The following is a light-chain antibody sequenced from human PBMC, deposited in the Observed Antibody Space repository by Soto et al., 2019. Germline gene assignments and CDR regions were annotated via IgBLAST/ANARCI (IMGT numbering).Light chain of an antibody. CDR1: QSVSSK. CDR2: GAS. Sequence: EIVLTQSPATLSLSPGERATLSCRVSQSVSSKLAWYQHKPGQPPRLPIYGASTRATGIPARFSGSGSGTEFTLTISSLQSEDFGVYYCQQYNNWPPWALGQGTKVDIK. V-gene: IGKV3-15*01. CDR3: QQYNNWPPWA. J-gene: IGKJ1*01.